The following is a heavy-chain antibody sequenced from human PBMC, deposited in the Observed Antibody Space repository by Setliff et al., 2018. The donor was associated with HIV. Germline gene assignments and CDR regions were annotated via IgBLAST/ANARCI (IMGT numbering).Heavy chain of an antibody. CDR1: GGTFSSYA. V-gene: IGHV1-69*10. CDR3: ARVYADSSGWSQDAFDI. Sequence: SVKVSCKASGGTFSSYAISWVRQAPGQGLEWMGGIIPILGIANYAQKFQGRVTITADKSTSTAYMELSSLRSEDTAVYYCARVYADSSGWSQDAFDIWGQGTMVTVSS. D-gene: IGHD6-19*01. J-gene: IGHJ3*02. CDR2: IIPILGIA.